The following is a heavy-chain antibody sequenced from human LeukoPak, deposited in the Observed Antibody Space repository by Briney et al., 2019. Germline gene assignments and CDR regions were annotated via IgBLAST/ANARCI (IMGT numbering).Heavy chain of an antibody. Sequence: PGGSLRPSCTASEFTFSDFHMSWIRQAPGKGLEWVSHISGSGYAIHHPGSVKGRFTISRDNAKNSLYLQMNSLRVEDSAVYYCARLSGTYSRGGDHWGQGTLVTVSS. CDR1: EFTFSDFH. CDR2: ISGSGYAI. D-gene: IGHD1-26*01. J-gene: IGHJ4*02. CDR3: ARLSGTYSRGGDH. V-gene: IGHV3-11*01.